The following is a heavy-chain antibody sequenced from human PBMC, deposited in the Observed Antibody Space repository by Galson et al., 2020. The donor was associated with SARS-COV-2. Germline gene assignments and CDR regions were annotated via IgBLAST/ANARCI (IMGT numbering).Heavy chain of an antibody. V-gene: IGHV3-33*01. Sequence: GGSLRLPCAASGLTFSGYGMHWVRQAPGKGLEWVALIWHDGNKLYYADSVKGRFTITRENSKNTLYLEMNSLRAEDTAVYYCAGLRTIWYFDYWGQGTLVTVSS. CDR2: IWHDGNKL. CDR1: GLTFSGYG. CDR3: AGLRTIWYFDY. J-gene: IGHJ4*02. D-gene: IGHD3-3*01.